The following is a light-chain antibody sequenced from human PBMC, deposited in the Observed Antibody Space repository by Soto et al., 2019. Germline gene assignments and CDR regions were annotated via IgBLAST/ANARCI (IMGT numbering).Light chain of an antibody. J-gene: IGLJ3*02. CDR2: EGS. CDR3: CSYAGSSTP. Sequence: QSALTQPASVSGSPGQSITISCTGTSSDVGSYNLVSWYQQHPGKAPKLMIYEGSKRPSGVSNRFSGSKSGNTASLTISGIQAEDEADYYCCSYAGSSTPFGGGTKLTVL. CDR1: SSDVGSYNL. V-gene: IGLV2-23*01.